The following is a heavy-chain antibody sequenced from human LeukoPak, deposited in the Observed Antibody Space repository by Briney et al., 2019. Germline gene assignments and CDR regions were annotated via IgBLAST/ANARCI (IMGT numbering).Heavy chain of an antibody. Sequence: GGSLRLSRAASGFTFSSYAMSWVRQAPGKGLEWVSAISGSGGSTYYADSVKGRFTISRDNSKNTLYLQMNSLRAEDTAVYYCAKTTDGSSWYWYYYGMDVWGQGTTVTVSS. CDR3: AKTTDGSSWYWYYYGMDV. J-gene: IGHJ6*02. CDR1: GFTFSSYA. CDR2: ISGSGGST. D-gene: IGHD6-13*01. V-gene: IGHV3-23*01.